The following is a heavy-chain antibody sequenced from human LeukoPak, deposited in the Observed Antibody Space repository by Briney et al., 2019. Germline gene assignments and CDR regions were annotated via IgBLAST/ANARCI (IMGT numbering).Heavy chain of an antibody. CDR3: ARDEGHDSRSYPFDY. V-gene: IGHV4-4*07. CDR1: GGSISSYY. J-gene: IGHJ4*02. D-gene: IGHD3-22*01. CDR2: IYTSGST. Sequence: SETLSLTCTVSGGSISSYYWSWIRQPPGKGLEWIGRIYTSGSTNYNPSHKSRVTMSVDTSKNQFSLKLSSVTAADTAVYYCARDEGHDSRSYPFDYWGQGTLVTVSS.